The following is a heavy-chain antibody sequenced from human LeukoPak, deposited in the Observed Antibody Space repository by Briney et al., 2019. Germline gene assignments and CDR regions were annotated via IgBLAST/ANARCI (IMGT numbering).Heavy chain of an antibody. CDR1: GFTVSSNY. J-gene: IGHJ4*02. CDR2: IYTGGST. V-gene: IGHV3-53*01. CDR3: ARNLPVDY. Sequence: GGSLRLSCAASGFTVSSNYMNWVRQAPGKGLEWVSVIYTGGSTYYADSVKGRFTISRDNSKNTLYLQMNSLRAGDTAVYYCARNLPVDYWGQGTRVAVS.